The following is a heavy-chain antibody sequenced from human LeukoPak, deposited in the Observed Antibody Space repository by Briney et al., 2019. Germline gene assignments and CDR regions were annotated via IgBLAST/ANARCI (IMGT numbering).Heavy chain of an antibody. CDR3: ARRLLAGITSPFDY. V-gene: IGHV3-30*01. CDR2: ISDDGSIK. CDR1: GLTFSTYA. J-gene: IGHJ4*02. D-gene: IGHD5-18*01. Sequence: GGSLRLSCAASGLTFSTYAMHWVRQAPGKGLEWVAFISDDGSIKYYADSVKGRFTISRDNSKNTLYLQMNSLRAEDTAVYYCARRLLAGITSPFDYWGQGTLVTVSS.